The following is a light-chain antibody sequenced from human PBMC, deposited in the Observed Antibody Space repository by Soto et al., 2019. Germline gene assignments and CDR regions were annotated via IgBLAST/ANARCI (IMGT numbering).Light chain of an antibody. V-gene: IGLV2-14*01. CDR2: DVS. J-gene: IGLJ1*01. CDR1: SSDVCGYNY. Sequence: QSVLTQPASVSESPGQSITISCTGTSSDVCGYNYVSWYQQHPGKAPKLMIYDVSNRPSGVSNRFSGSKSGNTASLTISGLQAEDEADYYCSSYTSSSTLYVFGTGTKLTVL. CDR3: SSYTSSSTLYV.